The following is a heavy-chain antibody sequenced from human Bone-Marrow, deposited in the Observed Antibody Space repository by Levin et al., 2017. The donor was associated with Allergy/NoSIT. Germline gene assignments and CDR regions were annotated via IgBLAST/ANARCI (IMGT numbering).Heavy chain of an antibody. CDR3: AKDIVVVPAAFDY. CDR2: ISGSGGST. V-gene: IGHV3-23*01. D-gene: IGHD2-2*01. Sequence: GESLKISCAASGFTFSSYAMSWVRQAPGKGLEWVSAISGSGGSTYYADSVKGRFTISRDNSKNTLYLQMNSLRAEDTAVYYCAKDIVVVPAAFDYWGQGTLVTVSS. J-gene: IGHJ4*02. CDR1: GFTFSSYA.